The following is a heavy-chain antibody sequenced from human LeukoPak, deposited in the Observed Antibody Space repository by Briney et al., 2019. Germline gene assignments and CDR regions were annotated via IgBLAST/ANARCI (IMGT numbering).Heavy chain of an antibody. D-gene: IGHD4-23*01. J-gene: IGHJ4*02. V-gene: IGHV3-73*01. CDR1: VFIFSDSS. Sequence: PGGCLRLSCAASVFIFSDSSIQWVRQASWKGLEWVGRIRSKTNSYATAYGASVKGRFTFSRDDSKNTAYLQMNSLKIEDTAVYYCTGGNDYWGQGTLVTVSS. CDR2: IRSKTNSYAT. CDR3: TGGNDY.